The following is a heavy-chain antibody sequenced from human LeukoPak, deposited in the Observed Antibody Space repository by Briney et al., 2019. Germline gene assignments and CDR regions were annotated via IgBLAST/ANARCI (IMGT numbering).Heavy chain of an antibody. D-gene: IGHD5-12*01. CDR1: GGSFNAYY. CDR2: IDHSDNT. Sequence: SETLSLTCAVYGGSFNAYYWTWIRQPPGKGVEWIGEIDHSDNTNYNPSLKSRVTISVDMSKNQFSLKLSSVTAADTAIYYCARVDSVASFDYWGQGTLVTVSS. CDR3: ARVDSVASFDY. V-gene: IGHV4-34*01. J-gene: IGHJ4*02.